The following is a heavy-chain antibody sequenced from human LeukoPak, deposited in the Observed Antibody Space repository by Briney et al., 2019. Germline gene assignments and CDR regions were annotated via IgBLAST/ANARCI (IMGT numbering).Heavy chain of an antibody. Sequence: GGSLRLSCAASGFTFSNAWMSWVRQAPGKGLEWVGRIKSKTDGGTTDYAAPVKGRFTISRDDSKNTLYLQMNSLKTEDTAVYYCTTELRPWGLWFPKSHFDYWGQGTLVTVSS. CDR2: IKSKTDGGTT. D-gene: IGHD3-10*01. V-gene: IGHV3-15*01. CDR1: GFTFSNAW. J-gene: IGHJ4*02. CDR3: TTELRPWGLWFPKSHFDY.